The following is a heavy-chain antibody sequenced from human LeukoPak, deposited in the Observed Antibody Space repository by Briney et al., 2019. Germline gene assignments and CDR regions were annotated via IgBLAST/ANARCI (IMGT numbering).Heavy chain of an antibody. J-gene: IGHJ4*02. CDR1: GYSFTSYW. Sequence: GESLKISCKGSGYSFTSYWIGWVRQMPGKGLEWMGIIYPGDSDTRYSPSFQGQVTISADKSISTAYLQWSSLKASDTAMYYCARCMVRGVIEVYFGYWGQGTLVTVSS. V-gene: IGHV5-51*01. CDR2: IYPGDSDT. D-gene: IGHD3-10*01. CDR3: ARCMVRGVIEVYFGY.